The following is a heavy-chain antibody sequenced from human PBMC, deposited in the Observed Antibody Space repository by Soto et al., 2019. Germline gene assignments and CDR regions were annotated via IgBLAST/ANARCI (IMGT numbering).Heavy chain of an antibody. J-gene: IGHJ4*02. V-gene: IGHV4-31*03. CDR1: GGSISSGSYY. D-gene: IGHD3-22*01. CDR3: ARSDSSGKTRYYFDH. Sequence: SETLSLTCTVSGGSISSGSYYWSWVRQHPGKGLEWIGYIYSTESTNYNPSLKSRLSISVDMSASQFSLKLSSVTVADTAVYYCARSDSSGKTRYYFDHWGQGTLVTVSS. CDR2: IYSTEST.